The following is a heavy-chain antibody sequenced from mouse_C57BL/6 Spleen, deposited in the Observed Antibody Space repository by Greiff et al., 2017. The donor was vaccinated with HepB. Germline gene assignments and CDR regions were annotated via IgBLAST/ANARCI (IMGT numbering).Heavy chain of an antibody. J-gene: IGHJ3*01. CDR2: IDPSDSET. D-gene: IGHD1-1*01. CDR3: VRDSDYYGSSFRAWCAY. Sequence: QVQLQQSGAELVRPGSSVKLSCKASGYTFTSYWMHWVKQRPIQGLEWIGNIDPSDSETHYNQKFKDKATLTVDKSSSTAYMQRSSLTSEDSAVYYCVRDSDYYGSSFRAWCAYWGEGTLVTVSA. CDR1: GYTFTSYW. V-gene: IGHV1-52*01.